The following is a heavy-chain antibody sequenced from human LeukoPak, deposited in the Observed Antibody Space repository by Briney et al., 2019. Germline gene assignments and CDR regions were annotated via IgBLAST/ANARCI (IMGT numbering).Heavy chain of an antibody. J-gene: IGHJ3*02. D-gene: IGHD3-22*01. V-gene: IGHV1-8*03. Sequence: ASVKVSCKASGYTFTSYDINWVRQATGQGLEWMGWMNPNSGNTGYAQKFQGRVTITRNTSISTAYMELSSLRSEDTAVYYCARGLWDSSGYYHDAFDIWGQGTMVTVSS. CDR2: MNPNSGNT. CDR1: GYTFTSYD. CDR3: ARGLWDSSGYYHDAFDI.